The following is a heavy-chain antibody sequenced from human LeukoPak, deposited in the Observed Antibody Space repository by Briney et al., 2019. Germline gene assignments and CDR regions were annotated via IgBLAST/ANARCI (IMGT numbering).Heavy chain of an antibody. J-gene: IGHJ3*01. D-gene: IGHD6-13*01. CDR1: GFIFKSYD. V-gene: IGHV3-23*01. CDR2: ITNSGGST. CDR3: ARDYYSSSRHAFDL. Sequence: GGSLRLSCAASGFIFKSYDMSWVRQAPGQGLEWVSTITNSGGSTYYADSVKGRFTISRDNSKNTLYLQMNSLRAEDTALYFCARDYYSSSRHAFDLWGQGTMVTVSS.